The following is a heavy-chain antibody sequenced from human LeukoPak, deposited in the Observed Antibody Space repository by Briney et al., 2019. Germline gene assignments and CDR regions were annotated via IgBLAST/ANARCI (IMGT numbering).Heavy chain of an antibody. CDR3: AKAGIVVVLAATYYFDY. D-gene: IGHD2-15*01. Sequence: PGGSLRLSCSASGFTFSSYGLHWVRQAPGKELEYVSAISSNGGSTYYADSVKGRFTISRDNSRTTLYLQMNSLRAEDTAVYYCAKAGIVVVLAATYYFDYWGQGTLVTVSS. CDR1: GFTFSSYG. J-gene: IGHJ4*02. CDR2: ISSNGGST. V-gene: IGHV3-64*04.